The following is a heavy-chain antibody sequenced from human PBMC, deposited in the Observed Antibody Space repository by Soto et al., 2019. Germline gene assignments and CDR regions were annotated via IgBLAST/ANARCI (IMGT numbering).Heavy chain of an antibody. V-gene: IGHV1-18*01. Sequence: ASVKVSCKASGYTFTSYGISWVRQAPGQGLEWMGWISAYNGNTNYAQKLQGRVTMTTDTSTSKAYMELRSLRSDDTAVYYCARDYRYSSSWSNYYYYGMDVWGQGTTVTVSS. J-gene: IGHJ6*02. D-gene: IGHD6-13*01. CDR2: ISAYNGNT. CDR3: ARDYRYSSSWSNYYYYGMDV. CDR1: GYTFTSYG.